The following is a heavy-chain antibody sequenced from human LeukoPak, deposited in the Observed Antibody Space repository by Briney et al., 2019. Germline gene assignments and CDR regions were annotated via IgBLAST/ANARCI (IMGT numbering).Heavy chain of an antibody. CDR2: IYHSGST. Sequence: SEILSLTCAVSGYSISSGYYWGWIRQPPGKGLEWIGSIYHSGSTYYNPSLKSRVTISVDTSKNQFSLKLSSVTAADTAVYYCARVLGGAWFDPWGQGTLVTVSS. V-gene: IGHV4-38-2*01. CDR3: ARVLGGAWFDP. D-gene: IGHD2-8*02. CDR1: GYSISSGYY. J-gene: IGHJ5*02.